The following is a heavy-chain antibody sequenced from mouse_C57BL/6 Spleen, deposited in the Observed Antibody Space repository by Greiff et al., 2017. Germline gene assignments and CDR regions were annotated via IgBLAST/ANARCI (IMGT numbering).Heavy chain of an antibody. CDR3: ARSYYYGSSPRYFDF. CDR1: GYTFTSYW. Sequence: QVKLQQPGAELVKPGASVKLSCKASGYTFTSYWMHWVKQRPGRGLEWIGRIAPNRGGTKYNEKFKSKATLTVDKPSSTAYMQLSSLASEDSAGYYCARSYYYGSSPRYFDFWCTGTTVTVSS. V-gene: IGHV1-72*01. CDR2: IAPNRGGT. D-gene: IGHD1-1*01. J-gene: IGHJ1*03.